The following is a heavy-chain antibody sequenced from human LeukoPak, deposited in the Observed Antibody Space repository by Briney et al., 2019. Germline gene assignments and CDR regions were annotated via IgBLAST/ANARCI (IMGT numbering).Heavy chain of an antibody. D-gene: IGHD3-10*01. Sequence: PSETLSLTCTVSGGSISSYYWSWIRQPPGEGLEWIGYIYYSGSTNYNPSLKSRVTISVDTSKNQFSLKLSSVTAADTAVYYCARVIGEIGPGVHRTYYFDYWGQGTLVTVSS. CDR3: ARVIGEIGPGVHRTYYFDY. CDR2: IYYSGST. V-gene: IGHV4-59*01. J-gene: IGHJ4*02. CDR1: GGSISSYY.